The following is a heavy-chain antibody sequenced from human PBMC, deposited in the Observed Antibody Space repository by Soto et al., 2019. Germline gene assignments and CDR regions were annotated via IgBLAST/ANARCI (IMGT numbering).Heavy chain of an antibody. CDR3: AKADGWYFRAPFDY. CDR1: GFTFSSYS. D-gene: IGHD6-19*01. J-gene: IGHJ4*02. Sequence: GGSLRLSCAASGFTFSSYSMNWVRQAPGKGLEWVSAISGSGGSTYYADSVKGRFTISRDNSKNTLYLQMNSLRAEDTAVYYCAKADGWYFRAPFDYWGQGTLVTVSS. V-gene: IGHV3-23*01. CDR2: ISGSGGST.